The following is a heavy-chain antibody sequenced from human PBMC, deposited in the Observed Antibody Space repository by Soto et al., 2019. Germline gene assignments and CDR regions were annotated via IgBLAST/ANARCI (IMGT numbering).Heavy chain of an antibody. Sequence: QVQLVESGGGVVQPGRSLRLSCAASGFTFSSYGMHWVRQAPGKGLEWVAVISYDGSNKYYADSVKGRFTISRDNSKNTLYLQMNSLRAEDTAVYYCAKEKVKGSSWYAGFDYWGQGTLVTVSS. CDR3: AKEKVKGSSWYAGFDY. V-gene: IGHV3-30*18. CDR2: ISYDGSNK. J-gene: IGHJ4*02. D-gene: IGHD6-13*01. CDR1: GFTFSSYG.